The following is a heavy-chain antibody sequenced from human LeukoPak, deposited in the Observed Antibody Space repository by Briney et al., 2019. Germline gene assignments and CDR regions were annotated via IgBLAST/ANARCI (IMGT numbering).Heavy chain of an antibody. V-gene: IGHV1-18*01. CDR1: GYTFTSYG. D-gene: IGHD3-22*01. CDR2: ISAYNGNT. Sequence: GASVKVSCKASGYTFTSYGISWVRQAPGQGLEWMGWISAYNGNTNYAQKLQGRVTMTTDTSTSTAYMELRSLRSDDTAVYYCARGDRYYYDSSGLDAFDIWGQGTMVTVSS. CDR3: ARGDRYYYDSSGLDAFDI. J-gene: IGHJ3*02.